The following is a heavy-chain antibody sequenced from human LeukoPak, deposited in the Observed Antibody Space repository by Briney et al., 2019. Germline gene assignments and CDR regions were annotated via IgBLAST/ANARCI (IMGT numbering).Heavy chain of an antibody. CDR1: GFTFSSYE. CDR2: ISSSGGTI. CDR3: ARDVRIRIAAPRYYYYGMDV. V-gene: IGHV3-48*03. D-gene: IGHD2-15*01. Sequence: GGSLRLSCAASGFTFSSYEMNWVRQAPGKGLEWVSYISSSGGTIYYAESVKGRFTISRDNAENSLYLQMNSLRAEDTAVYYCARDVRIRIAAPRYYYYGMDVWGQGTTVTVSS. J-gene: IGHJ6*02.